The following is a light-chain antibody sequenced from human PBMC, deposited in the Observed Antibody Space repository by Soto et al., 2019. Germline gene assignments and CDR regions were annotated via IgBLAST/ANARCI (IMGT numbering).Light chain of an antibody. Sequence: QSVLTQPPSVSGAPGQRVTISCTGSSSNIGAGYDVHWYQQLPGTAPKLLIYGNSNRPSGVPDRFSGSKSGTSASLAITGRQAEDEADYYCQSYDSSLGVVFGGGTKVTVL. CDR3: QSYDSSLGVV. V-gene: IGLV1-40*01. CDR2: GNS. J-gene: IGLJ2*01. CDR1: SSNIGAGYD.